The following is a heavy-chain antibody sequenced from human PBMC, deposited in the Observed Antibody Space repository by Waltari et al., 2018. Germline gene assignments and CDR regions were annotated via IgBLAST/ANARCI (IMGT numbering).Heavy chain of an antibody. V-gene: IGHV4-38-2*01. CDR1: GSSISSGYY. CDR2: IYHSGST. CDR3: ARLGDVVGFDP. Sequence: QVQLQESGPGLVKPSETLSLTCAVSGSSISSGYYWGWIRQPPGKGLEWIGSIYHSGSTYYNPSLKSRVTISVDTSKNQFSLKLSSVTAADTAVYYCARLGDVVGFDPWGQGTLVTVSS. J-gene: IGHJ5*02. D-gene: IGHD3-3*01.